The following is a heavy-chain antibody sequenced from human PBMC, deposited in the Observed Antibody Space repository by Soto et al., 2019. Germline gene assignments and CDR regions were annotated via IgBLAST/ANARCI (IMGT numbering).Heavy chain of an antibody. CDR3: VKATSFAAVDEYFFDS. D-gene: IGHD6-19*01. V-gene: IGHV1-2*02. Sequence: ASVKVSCKASGYTFTGDYMHWVRQAPGQGLEWMGWINPNSGGTNYAQKFQGRFTISRDNAKNSLYLQLSSLRPEDTALYYCVKATSFAAVDEYFFDSWGQGTLVTVSS. CDR2: INPNSGGT. CDR1: GYTFTGDY. J-gene: IGHJ4*02.